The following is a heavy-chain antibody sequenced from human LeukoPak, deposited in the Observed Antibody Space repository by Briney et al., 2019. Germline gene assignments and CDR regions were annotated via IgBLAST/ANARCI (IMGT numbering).Heavy chain of an antibody. D-gene: IGHD1-26*01. J-gene: IGHJ4*02. CDR2: VYILATT. CDR1: GGPISSSSYY. V-gene: IGHV4-39*01. Sequence: SETLSLTCTVSGGPISSSSYYWGWLRQPPGKGLEWIGSVYILATTYYNPSLKSRVTISVDTSKNQFSLKLSSVTAADTAVYYCARHKPDSGSRFFDYWGQGTLDTVSS. CDR3: ARHKPDSGSRFFDY.